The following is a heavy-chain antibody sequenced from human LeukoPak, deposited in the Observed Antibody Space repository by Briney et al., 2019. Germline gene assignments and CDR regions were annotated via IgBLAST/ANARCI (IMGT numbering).Heavy chain of an antibody. CDR1: GGSFSGYY. V-gene: IGHV4-34*01. J-gene: IGHJ5*02. D-gene: IGHD4-17*01. Sequence: SETLSLTCAVYGGSFSGYYWSWIRQPPGKGLEWIGEINHSGSTNYNPSLKSRVTISVDTSKNQFSLKLSSVTAADTAVYYCVRYYDYGDYGFDPWGQGTLVTVSS. CDR3: VRYYDYGDYGFDP. CDR2: INHSGST.